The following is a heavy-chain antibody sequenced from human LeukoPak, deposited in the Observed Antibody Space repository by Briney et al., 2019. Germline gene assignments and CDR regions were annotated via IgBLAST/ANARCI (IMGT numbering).Heavy chain of an antibody. J-gene: IGHJ4*02. D-gene: IGHD2-15*01. CDR1: GFTFSAYA. CDR3: ARGYCSGGSCYYFDY. Sequence: GGSLRLSCEASGFTFSAYAMTWVRQAPGKGLEWVSSIGSDNKPHYSESVKGRFAISRDNSKNTLYLQMNSLRAEDTAVYYCARGYCSGGSCYYFDYWGQGTLVTVSS. CDR2: IGSDNKP. V-gene: IGHV3-23*05.